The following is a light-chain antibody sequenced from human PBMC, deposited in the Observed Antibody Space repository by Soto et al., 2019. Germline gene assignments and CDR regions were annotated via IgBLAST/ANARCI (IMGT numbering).Light chain of an antibody. J-gene: IGKJ1*01. CDR2: GAS. CDR3: QQYNFYPWT. CDR1: QSVTSSY. V-gene: IGKV3-20*01. Sequence: EIVLTQSPGTLSLSPGERATLSCRASQSVTSSYLAWYQQTPGQAPRLLIYGASTRATGIPDRFSGSGSDTDFTLTISSLQPDDFATYYCQQYNFYPWTFGQGTKVEIK.